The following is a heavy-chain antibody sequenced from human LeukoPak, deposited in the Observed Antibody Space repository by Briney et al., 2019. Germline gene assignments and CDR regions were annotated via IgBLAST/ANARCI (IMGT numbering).Heavy chain of an antibody. CDR2: IYYSGST. J-gene: IGHJ4*02. CDR3: ARQVEIVVVPAATTYFDC. D-gene: IGHD2-2*01. Sequence: PSETLSLTCTVSGGSISSSSYYWGWIRQPPGKGLEWIGSIYYSGSTYYNPSLKSRVTISVDTSKNQFSLKLSSVTAADTAVYYCARQVEIVVVPAATTYFDCWGQGTLVTVSS. V-gene: IGHV4-39*01. CDR1: GGSISSSSYY.